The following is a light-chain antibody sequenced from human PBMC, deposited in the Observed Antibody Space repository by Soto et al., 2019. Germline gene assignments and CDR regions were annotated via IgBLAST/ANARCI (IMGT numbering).Light chain of an antibody. Sequence: ERVMPQSPATLSVSPGERATLSCRASQNVSSNLAWYQQKPGQAPRLLIYGASTRATGIPARFSGSGSGTEFALTISSLQSEDFAVYYCQQYNNWPPIPFGQGTRPAIK. CDR3: QQYNNWPPIP. CDR1: QNVSSN. V-gene: IGKV3-15*01. CDR2: GAS. J-gene: IGKJ5*01.